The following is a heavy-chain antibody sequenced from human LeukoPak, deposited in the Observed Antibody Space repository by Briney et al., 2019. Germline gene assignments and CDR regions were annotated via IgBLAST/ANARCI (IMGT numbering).Heavy chain of an antibody. CDR3: ARTPIAAKARFDY. Sequence: SETLSLTCAVYGGSFSGYYWGWIRQPPGKGLEWIGEINHSGSTNYNPSLKSRVTISVDTSKNQFSLKLSSVTAADTAVYYCARTPIAAKARFDYWGQGTLVTVSS. CDR1: GGSFSGYY. D-gene: IGHD6-6*01. V-gene: IGHV4-34*01. J-gene: IGHJ4*02. CDR2: INHSGST.